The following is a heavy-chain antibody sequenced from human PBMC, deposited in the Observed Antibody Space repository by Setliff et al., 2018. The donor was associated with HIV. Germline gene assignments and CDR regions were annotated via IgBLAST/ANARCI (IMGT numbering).Heavy chain of an antibody. Sequence: SETLSLTCTVYGGSFSGFYWSWIRQPPGKGLEWIGEINHSGSTNYNPSLESRVTISVDTSNNHFSLKLRSVTAADTAVYYCATYADRESNRFDPWGQGTLVTVSS. D-gene: IGHD3-10*01. CDR3: ATYADRESNRFDP. V-gene: IGHV4-34*01. CDR2: INHSGST. J-gene: IGHJ5*02. CDR1: GGSFSGFY.